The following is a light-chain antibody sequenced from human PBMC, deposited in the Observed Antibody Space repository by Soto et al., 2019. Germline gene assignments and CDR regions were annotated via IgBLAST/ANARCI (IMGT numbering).Light chain of an antibody. CDR1: SSNIGARFD. CDR3: QSYDRTLSGGL. Sequence: QSVLTQPPSVSGAPGQTVTISCTGSSSNIGARFDVQWYQQLPGTAPKLLIYYNTNRPSGVPDRFSGSKSGTSASLAITGLQAEDEADYYCQSYDRTLSGGLFGGGTKLTVL. V-gene: IGLV1-40*01. CDR2: YNT. J-gene: IGLJ3*02.